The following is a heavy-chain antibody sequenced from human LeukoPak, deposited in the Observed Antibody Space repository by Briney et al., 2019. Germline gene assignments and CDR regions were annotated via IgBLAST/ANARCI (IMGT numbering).Heavy chain of an antibody. V-gene: IGHV3-23*01. CDR3: AKDITMVPARGYFDY. CDR1: GFTFSSYA. D-gene: IGHD3-10*01. Sequence: VGSLRLSCAASGFTFSSYAMSWVRQAPGKGLDWVSAISGSGGSTYYADSVKGRFTISRDNSKNTLYLQMNSLRAEDTAVYYCAKDITMVPARGYFDYWGQGTLVTVSS. J-gene: IGHJ4*02. CDR2: ISGSGGST.